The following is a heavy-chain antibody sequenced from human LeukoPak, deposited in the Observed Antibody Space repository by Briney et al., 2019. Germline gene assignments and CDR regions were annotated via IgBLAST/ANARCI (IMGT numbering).Heavy chain of an antibody. J-gene: IGHJ5*01. CDR2: IYPDDSDT. CDR3: TRHSQACRTGSCYVVS. D-gene: IGHD2-15*01. Sequence: GESLKICCEGSGYTFRSYWIGWVRQVPGKDLEWMGMIYPDDSDTRYSPSFQGQVTFSADLSLNTAYLQWISLEASDTAIYYCTRHSQACRTGSCYVVSWGQGTQVTVSS. V-gene: IGHV5-51*01. CDR1: GYTFRSYW.